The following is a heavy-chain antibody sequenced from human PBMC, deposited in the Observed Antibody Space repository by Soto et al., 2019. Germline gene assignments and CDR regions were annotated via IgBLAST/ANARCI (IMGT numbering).Heavy chain of an antibody. V-gene: IGHV1-2*02. J-gene: IGHJ4*02. Sequence: ASVKVSCKASGYTFTGYYMHWVRQAPGQGLEWMGWINPNSGGTNYAQKFQGRVAMTRDTSISTAYMELSRLRSDDTAVYYCARVNVVVVAATREYYFDYWGQGTLVTVSS. CDR3: ARVNVVVVAATREYYFDY. D-gene: IGHD2-15*01. CDR2: INPNSGGT. CDR1: GYTFTGYY.